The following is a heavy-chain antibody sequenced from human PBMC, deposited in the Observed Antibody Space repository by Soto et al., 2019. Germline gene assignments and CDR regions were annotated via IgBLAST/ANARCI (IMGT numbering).Heavy chain of an antibody. J-gene: IGHJ6*02. CDR3: ARPQGAGDSGYYYYGMDV. V-gene: IGHV5-51*01. CDR2: IYPGDSDA. CDR1: GYSFTSYW. D-gene: IGHD3-16*01. Sequence: PGESLKISCKGSGYSFTSYWIGWVRQMPGKGLEWMGIIYPGDSDARYSQSFQGQVTISVDKSISTAYLQWSSLKASDTAMYYCARPQGAGDSGYYYYGMDVWGQGTTVTVSS.